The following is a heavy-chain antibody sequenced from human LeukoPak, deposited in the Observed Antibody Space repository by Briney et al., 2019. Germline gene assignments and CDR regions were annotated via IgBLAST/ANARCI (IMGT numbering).Heavy chain of an antibody. CDR2: ISDSGTTE. J-gene: IGHJ5*01. D-gene: IGHD2-8*01. Sequence: GGSLRLSCAASGFSLSSLQMNWVRQAPGKGLEWISYISDSGTTEYYADSVKGRFTISRDNAKNSLYLQMNSLTGEDTALYYCARDGTTNRYNWFDSWGQGTLVTVSS. CDR1: GFSLSSLQ. V-gene: IGHV3-48*03. CDR3: ARDGTTNRYNWFDS.